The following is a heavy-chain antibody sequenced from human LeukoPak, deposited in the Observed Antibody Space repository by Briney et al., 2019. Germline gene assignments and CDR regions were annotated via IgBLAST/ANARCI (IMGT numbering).Heavy chain of an antibody. CDR3: ARPYYYDSRIDP. V-gene: IGHV4-30-4*01. J-gene: IGHJ5*02. CDR2: MYYSGST. Sequence: SETLSLTCTVSGGSISSGDYYRSWIRQPPGKGLEWIAYMYYSGSTYYNPSLKSRVTMSADTSKNQLSLKLSSVTAADTAVYYCARPYYYDSRIDPWGQGILVTVSS. D-gene: IGHD3-22*01. CDR1: GGSISSGDYY.